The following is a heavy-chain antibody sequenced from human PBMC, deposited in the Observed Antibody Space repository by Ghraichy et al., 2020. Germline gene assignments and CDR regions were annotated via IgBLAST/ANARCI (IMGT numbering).Heavy chain of an antibody. D-gene: IGHD3-22*01. V-gene: IGHV3-7*03. Sequence: GESLNISCAASGFTFSSYWMSWVRQAPGKGLEWVANIKQDGSEKYYVDSVKGRFTISRDNAKNSLYLQMNSLRAEDTAVYYCARDLIVYDSSGFWSYGMDVWGQGTTVTVSS. CDR2: IKQDGSEK. CDR1: GFTFSSYW. CDR3: ARDLIVYDSSGFWSYGMDV. J-gene: IGHJ6*02.